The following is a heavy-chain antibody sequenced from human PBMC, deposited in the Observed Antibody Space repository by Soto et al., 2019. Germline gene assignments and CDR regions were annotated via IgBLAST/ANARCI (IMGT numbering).Heavy chain of an antibody. CDR2: ISSNGGST. V-gene: IGHV3-64D*08. Sequence: GGSLRLSCSASGFTFSSYAMHWVRQAPGKGLEYVSAISSNGGSTYYADSVKGRFTISRDNSKNTLYLQMSSLRAEDTAVYYCVNMGDILWFGELLSGGNYWGQGTLVTVSS. CDR1: GFTFSSYA. J-gene: IGHJ4*02. CDR3: VNMGDILWFGELLSGGNY. D-gene: IGHD3-10*01.